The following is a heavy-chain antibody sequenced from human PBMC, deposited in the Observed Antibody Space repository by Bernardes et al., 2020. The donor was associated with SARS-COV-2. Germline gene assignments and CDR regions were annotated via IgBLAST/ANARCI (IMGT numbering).Heavy chain of an antibody. J-gene: IGHJ6*02. D-gene: IGHD3-3*01. CDR2: INPNSGGT. V-gene: IGHV1-2*02. CDR1: GYTFAGYY. Sequence: ASAKVSCKASGYTFAGYYMHWVRQAPGQGREWMGWINPNSGGTNYAQKFQGRVTMTRDTSISTAYMELSRLRSDDTAVYYCARGELGTPHYTNGMDVWGQGTTVTVSS. CDR3: ARGELGTPHYTNGMDV.